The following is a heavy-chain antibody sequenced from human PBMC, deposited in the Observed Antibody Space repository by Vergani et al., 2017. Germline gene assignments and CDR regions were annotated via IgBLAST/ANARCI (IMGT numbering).Heavy chain of an antibody. V-gene: IGHV1-8*01. J-gene: IGHJ6*03. CDR1: GYTFTSYD. CDR3: ARVVVAASALPSSNYYYYYMDV. D-gene: IGHD2-15*01. CDR2: MNPNSGNT. Sequence: QVQLVQSGAEVKKPGSSVKVSCKASGYTFTSYDINWVRQATGQGLEWMGWMNPNSGNTGYAQKFQGRVTMTRNTSISTAYMELSSLRSEDTAVYYCARVVVAASALPSSNYYYYYMDVWGKGTTVTVSS.